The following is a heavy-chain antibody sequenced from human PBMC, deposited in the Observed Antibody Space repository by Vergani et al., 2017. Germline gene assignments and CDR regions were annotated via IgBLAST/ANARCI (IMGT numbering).Heavy chain of an antibody. D-gene: IGHD1-1*01. V-gene: IGHV3-33*01. Sequence: QVQLVESEGGVVQPGRSLTLSCVASGFTFSSHGMHWVRQAPGKGLEWVAVIWYDGSNKYYGDSVKGRFTISRDNSKNTLYLQMNSLRVEDTAVYYWARWGNEKRLDSWGQGTLVTVSS. J-gene: IGHJ5*01. CDR3: ARWGNEKRLDS. CDR1: GFTFSSHG. CDR2: IWYDGSNK.